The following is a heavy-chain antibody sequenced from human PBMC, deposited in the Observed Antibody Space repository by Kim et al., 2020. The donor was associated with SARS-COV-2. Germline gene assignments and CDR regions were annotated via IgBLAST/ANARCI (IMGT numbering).Heavy chain of an antibody. CDR3: ASTVVTQPYYYYGMDV. V-gene: IGHV4-4*07. D-gene: IGHD4-17*01. Sequence: SRKSRVTMSVDTSKNQFSLKLSSVTAADTAVYYCASTVVTQPYYYYGMDVWGQGTTVTVSS. J-gene: IGHJ6*02.